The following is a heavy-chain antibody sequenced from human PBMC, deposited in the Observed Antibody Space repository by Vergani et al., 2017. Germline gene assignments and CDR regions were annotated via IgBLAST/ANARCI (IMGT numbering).Heavy chain of an antibody. Sequence: QVQLVQSGAEVKKPGSSVKVSCKASGGTFSSYAISWVRQAPGQGLEWMGGIIPIFGTANYAQKFQGRVTITADESTSTAYMELSSLRSEDTAVYYCARGPKIVVVISSYYYYMDVWGKGTTVTVSS. CDR1: GGTFSSYA. V-gene: IGHV1-69*12. CDR2: IIPIFGTA. CDR3: ARGPKIVVVISSYYYYMDV. J-gene: IGHJ6*03. D-gene: IGHD3-22*01.